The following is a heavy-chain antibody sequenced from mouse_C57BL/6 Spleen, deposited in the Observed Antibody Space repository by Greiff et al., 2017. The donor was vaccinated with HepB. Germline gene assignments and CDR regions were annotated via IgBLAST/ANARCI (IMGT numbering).Heavy chain of an antibody. CDR1: GYSFTGYY. CDR2: INPSTGGT. V-gene: IGHV1-42*01. CDR3: ARGRYWYFDV. J-gene: IGHJ1*03. Sequence: EVQRVESGPELVKPGASVKISCKASGYSFTGYYMNWVKQSPEKSLEWIGEINPSTGGTTYNQKFKAKATLTVDKSSSTAYMQLKSLTSEDSAVYYCARGRYWYFDVWGTGTTVTVSS.